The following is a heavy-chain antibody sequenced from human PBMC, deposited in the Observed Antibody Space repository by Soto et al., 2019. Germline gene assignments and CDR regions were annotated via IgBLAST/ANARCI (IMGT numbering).Heavy chain of an antibody. CDR1: GFTFSSYG. CDR3: AKATYYYVSSVYYLNAFDI. D-gene: IGHD3-22*01. Sequence: QVQLVESGGGVVQPGRSLRLSCAASGFTFSSYGMHWVRQAPGKGLEWVAVISYDGSNKYYADSVKGRFTISRDNSKNTLYLQMNCLRAEDTAVYYCAKATYYYVSSVYYLNAFDIWGQGTMVTVSS. CDR2: ISYDGSNK. J-gene: IGHJ3*02. V-gene: IGHV3-30*18.